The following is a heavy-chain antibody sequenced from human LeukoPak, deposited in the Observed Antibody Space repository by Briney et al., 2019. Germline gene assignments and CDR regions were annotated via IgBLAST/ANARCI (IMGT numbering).Heavy chain of an antibody. Sequence: SETLSLICTVSGASISDFYWSWVRLPPGKGVEWIGYIYYSGSTNYNASLKSGVTISKDTSKKSVSLTLTSVTAADTAVYYCARGSNWFDLWGQGILVTVSS. V-gene: IGHV4-59*01. CDR3: ARGSNWFDL. CDR1: GASISDFY. J-gene: IGHJ5*02. D-gene: IGHD6-6*01. CDR2: IYYSGST.